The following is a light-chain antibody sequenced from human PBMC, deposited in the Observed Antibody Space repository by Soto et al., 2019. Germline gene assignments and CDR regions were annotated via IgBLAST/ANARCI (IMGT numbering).Light chain of an antibody. J-gene: IGLJ1*01. CDR3: SSYTSSSTLYV. CDR2: EVS. CDR1: SSDVGGYNY. V-gene: IGLV2-14*01. Sequence: QSVLTQPASVSGSPGQSITISCTGTSSDVGGYNYVSWYQQHPGKAPKLMIYEVSNRPSGVSNRFSGSKSGNTASLTISGLHSEDEADYYCSSYTSSSTLYVFGPGTKLTVL.